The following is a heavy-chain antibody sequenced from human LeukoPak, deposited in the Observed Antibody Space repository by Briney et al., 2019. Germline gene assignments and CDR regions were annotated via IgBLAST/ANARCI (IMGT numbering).Heavy chain of an antibody. CDR2: IYSGGST. D-gene: IGHD1-14*01. CDR1: GFTVSSNY. CDR3: ARGGRSHRCYFDY. Sequence: PGGSLRLSCAASGFTVSSNYMSWVRQAPGKGLERVSVIYSGGSTYYADSVKGRFTISRDNSKNTLYLQMNSLRAEDTAVYYCARGGRSHRCYFDYWGQGTLVTVSS. V-gene: IGHV3-53*01. J-gene: IGHJ4*02.